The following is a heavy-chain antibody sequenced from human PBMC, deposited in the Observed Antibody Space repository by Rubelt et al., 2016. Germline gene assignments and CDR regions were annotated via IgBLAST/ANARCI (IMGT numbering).Heavy chain of an antibody. CDR3: ARGGRYYGSGSYQRHNWFDP. J-gene: IGHJ5*02. CDR1: GGSFSGYY. V-gene: IGHV4-34*01. CDR2: INHSGST. Sequence: QVQLQQWGAGLLKPSETLSLTCAVYGGSFSGYYWSWIRQPPGKGLEWIGEINHSGSTNYNPSLKSRVTISVDTSKNQFSLNLSSATAADTAVYYCARGGRYYGSGSYQRHNWFDPWGQGTLVTVSS. D-gene: IGHD3-10*01.